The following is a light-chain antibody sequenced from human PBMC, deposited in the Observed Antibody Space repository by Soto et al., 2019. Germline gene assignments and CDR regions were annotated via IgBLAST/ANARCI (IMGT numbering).Light chain of an antibody. CDR2: DAS. J-gene: IGKJ3*01. V-gene: IGKV1-33*01. Sequence: DIQMTQSPSSLSASVGDRVTITCQASQDISNYLNWYQQKPGKDTKLLIYDASNLETGVPSRFSGSGSAKDFTFTISSLQPEDIATYYCQQYDNLLFTFGPGAKVDIK. CDR3: QQYDNLLFT. CDR1: QDISNY.